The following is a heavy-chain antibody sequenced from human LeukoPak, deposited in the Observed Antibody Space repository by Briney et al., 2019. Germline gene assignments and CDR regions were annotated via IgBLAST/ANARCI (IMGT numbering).Heavy chain of an antibody. Sequence: PGGSLRLSCAASGFTFNTYAMICVRQAPEKGLEWVATISGSGGGTYYADSVKGRFTISRDDSKNTLHLQMNSLRAEDTAVYYCAKDLGRYRNNYFDYWGQGTLVTVSS. CDR1: GFTFNTYA. J-gene: IGHJ4*02. CDR2: ISGSGGGT. V-gene: IGHV3-23*01. D-gene: IGHD1-26*01. CDR3: AKDLGRYRNNYFDY.